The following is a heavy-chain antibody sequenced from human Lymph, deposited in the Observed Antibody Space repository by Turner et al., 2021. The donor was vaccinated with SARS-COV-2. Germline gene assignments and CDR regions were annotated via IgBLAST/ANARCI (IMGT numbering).Heavy chain of an antibody. V-gene: IGHV1-2*02. CDR3: AREGVTVSGYYYGMDV. CDR2: IKPNSGGT. D-gene: IGHD4-17*01. Sequence: QVQLVQSGAEVKKPGASVKVSCKASGYTFTAYYMHWVRQAPGQGLEWRGWIKPNSGGTNYAQKFQGRVTMTRDTSISTAYMELSRLTSDDTAVYYCAREGVTVSGYYYGMDVWGQGTTVTVSS. J-gene: IGHJ6*02. CDR1: GYTFTAYY.